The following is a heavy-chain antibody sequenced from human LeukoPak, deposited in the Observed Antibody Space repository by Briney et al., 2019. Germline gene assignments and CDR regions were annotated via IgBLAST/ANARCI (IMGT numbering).Heavy chain of an antibody. V-gene: IGHV4-59*08. CDR1: GDSISSYY. CDR3: ARYRDGDRDISLDY. CDR2: INNRGTT. Sequence: PSETLSHTCTVSGDSISSYYWSWIRQPPGKGLEWIGFINNRGTTSYNPSLKSRVTISRDMSKNQFALKLSSVSAAATAVYYCARYRDGDRDISLDYWGQGTLVTVSS. J-gene: IGHJ4*02. D-gene: IGHD4-17*01.